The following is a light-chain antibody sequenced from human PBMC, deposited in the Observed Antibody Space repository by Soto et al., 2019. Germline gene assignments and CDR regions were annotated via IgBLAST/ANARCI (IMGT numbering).Light chain of an antibody. CDR1: QGISNY. CDR2: AAS. CDR3: QKYNSAPSLT. V-gene: IGKV1-27*01. Sequence: DIQMTQSPSSLSASVGDRVTITCRASQGISNYLAWYQQKPGKVPKLLIYAASTLQSGVPSRFSGSGSGTVFTLTISSLQPEDVATYYCQKYNSAPSLTFGGGTKVEIK. J-gene: IGKJ4*01.